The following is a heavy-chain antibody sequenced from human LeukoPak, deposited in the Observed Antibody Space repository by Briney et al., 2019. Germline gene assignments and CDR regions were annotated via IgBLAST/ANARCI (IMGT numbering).Heavy chain of an antibody. J-gene: IGHJ4*02. CDR2: INPNSGGT. Sequence: ASVKVSCKASGYTFTGYYMHWVRQAPGQGLEWMGWINPNSGGTNYAQKFQGRVTMTRDTSISTAYMELSRLRSDGTAVYYCARDRTYYYDSSGSGFDYWGQGTLVTVSS. CDR1: GYTFTGYY. V-gene: IGHV1-2*02. CDR3: ARDRTYYYDSSGSGFDY. D-gene: IGHD3-22*01.